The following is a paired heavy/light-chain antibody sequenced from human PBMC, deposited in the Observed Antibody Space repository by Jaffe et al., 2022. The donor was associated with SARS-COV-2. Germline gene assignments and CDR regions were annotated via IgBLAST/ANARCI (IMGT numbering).Light chain of an antibody. J-gene: IGLJ1*01. CDR1: SSDVGGYNY. V-gene: IGLV2-14*01. CDR3: SSYTSSSTLYV. Sequence: QSALTQPASVSGSPGQSITISCTETSSDVGGYNYVSWYQQHPGKAPKLIIYEVSNRPSGVPDRFSGSKSGSTASLTISGLQAEDEADYYCSSYTSSSTLYVFGPGTKVTVL. CDR2: EVS.
Heavy chain of an antibody. CDR1: GFSVSTLA. CDR2: ISGGGNTM. D-gene: IGHD5-18*01. CDR3: VRDCGHSISHYYYYHTMDV. J-gene: IGHJ6*02. V-gene: IGHV3-48*02. Sequence: VQLVESGGGLVQPGGSLRLSCVASGFSVSTLAMNWVRQAPGKGLEWVSYISGGGNTMNYADSVKGRFTISRDNARNSLFLQLNSLRDEDTAVYYCVRDCGHSISHYYYYHTMDVWGQGTTVTVSS.